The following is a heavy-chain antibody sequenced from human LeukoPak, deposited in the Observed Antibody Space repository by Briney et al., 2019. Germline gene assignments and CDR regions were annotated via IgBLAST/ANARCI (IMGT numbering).Heavy chain of an antibody. V-gene: IGHV3-74*01. D-gene: IGHD1-26*01. CDR2: INSDGSST. CDR3: ARGKGGSSPFDH. J-gene: IGHJ4*02. CDR1: GFTFSSYW. Sequence: GGSLRLSCAASGFTFSSYWMHWVRQAPGKGLVWVSRINSDGSSTSYADSVKGRFTISRDNAKNTLYLQMNSLRAEDTAVYYCARGKGGSSPFDHWGQGTLVTVSS.